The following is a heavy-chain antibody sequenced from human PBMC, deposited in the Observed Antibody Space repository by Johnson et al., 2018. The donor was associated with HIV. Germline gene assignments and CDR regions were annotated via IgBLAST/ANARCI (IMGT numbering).Heavy chain of an antibody. J-gene: IGHJ3*02. Sequence: VQLVESGGGLVQPGGSLRLSCAASGFSVSASYMSWLRQAPGKALEWVSVIYRGGATCYAASVQGRFTISRDNSKNTLYLQMESLRADDTALYYCARDKDYGGNHDAFDIWGQGTMVTVSS. V-gene: IGHV3-66*01. D-gene: IGHD4-23*01. CDR1: GFSVSASY. CDR3: ARDKDYGGNHDAFDI. CDR2: IYRGGAT.